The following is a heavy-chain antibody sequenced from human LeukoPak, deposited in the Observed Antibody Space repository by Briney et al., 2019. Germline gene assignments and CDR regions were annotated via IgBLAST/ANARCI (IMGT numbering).Heavy chain of an antibody. CDR3: ARDRGTWNDDGFDY. CDR2: INPSGSST. V-gene: IGHV1-46*01. D-gene: IGHD1-1*01. Sequence: ASVKVSCKASGYSFTSHYMHWVRQAPGQGLEWLGLINPSGSSTLYAQKFQGRVTMTRDMSTTTDYMELSSLRSEDTAVYYCARDRGTWNDDGFDYWGQGTLVTVSS. CDR1: GYSFTSHY. J-gene: IGHJ4*02.